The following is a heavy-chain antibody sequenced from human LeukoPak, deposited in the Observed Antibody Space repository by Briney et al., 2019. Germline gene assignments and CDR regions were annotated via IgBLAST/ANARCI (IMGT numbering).Heavy chain of an antibody. Sequence: SVKVSCKASGGTFSSYAISWVRQAPGQGLEWMGRIIPIFGTANYAQKFQGRVTITTDESTSTAYMELSSLRSEDTAVYYCASTRSSGYYLFDYWGQGTLVTVSS. D-gene: IGHD3-22*01. CDR2: IIPIFGTA. CDR1: GGTFSSYA. J-gene: IGHJ4*02. V-gene: IGHV1-69*05. CDR3: ASTRSSGYYLFDY.